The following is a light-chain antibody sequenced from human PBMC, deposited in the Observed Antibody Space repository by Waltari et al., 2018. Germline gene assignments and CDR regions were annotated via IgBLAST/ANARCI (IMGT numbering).Light chain of an antibody. Sequence: QTVVTQEPSFSVSPGGTVTLTCGLRSGSVSTTYYPSWYQRTPGQAPRPLIYSTNTRSSGVPGRISGSILGNKAALTITGAQADDESDYYCVLYMGGGILFGGGTKLTVL. CDR3: VLYMGGGIL. CDR1: SGSVSTTYY. J-gene: IGLJ3*02. V-gene: IGLV8-61*01. CDR2: STN.